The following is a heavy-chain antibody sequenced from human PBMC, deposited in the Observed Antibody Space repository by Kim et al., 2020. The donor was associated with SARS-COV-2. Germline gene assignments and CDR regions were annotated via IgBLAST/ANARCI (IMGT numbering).Heavy chain of an antibody. CDR1: GYSFTRNW. CDR3: ARRGNYYNFDS. D-gene: IGHD1-26*01. CDR2: LNPSDSYT. V-gene: IGHV5-10-1*01. J-gene: IGHJ4*02. Sequence: GESLKISCKGSGYSFTRNWITWVRQMPGKGLEWMGKLNPSDSYTYYSPSFQGHVTISADKSISTAYLQWSSLKASDTAMYYCARRGNYYNFDSWGQGTLV.